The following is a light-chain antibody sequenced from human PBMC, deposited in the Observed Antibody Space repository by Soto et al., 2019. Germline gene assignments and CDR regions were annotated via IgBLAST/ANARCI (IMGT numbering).Light chain of an antibody. CDR1: SSNIGSNS. J-gene: IGLJ1*01. CDR3: AAWDDSLNGYV. CDR2: NNN. Sequence: QSVLTQPPSASGTPGQRVTISCSGTSSNIGSNSVSWYQQLPGTAPKLLIYNNNQRPSGVPDRFSGSKSGTSAPLAISGLQSGNEADYYCAAWDDSLNGYVFGTGTKVTVL. V-gene: IGLV1-44*01.